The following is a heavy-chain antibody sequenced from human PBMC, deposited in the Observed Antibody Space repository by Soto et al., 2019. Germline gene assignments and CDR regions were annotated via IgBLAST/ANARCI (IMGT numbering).Heavy chain of an antibody. Sequence: GGSLRLSCAASGFTFSSCAMSWVRQAPGKGLEWVSAISGSGGSTYYADSVKGRFTISRDNSKNTLYLQMNSLRAEDTAVYYCAKASGYSSGWYAYNWFDPWGQGTLVTVSS. V-gene: IGHV3-23*01. CDR1: GFTFSSCA. D-gene: IGHD6-19*01. J-gene: IGHJ5*02. CDR3: AKASGYSSGWYAYNWFDP. CDR2: ISGSGGST.